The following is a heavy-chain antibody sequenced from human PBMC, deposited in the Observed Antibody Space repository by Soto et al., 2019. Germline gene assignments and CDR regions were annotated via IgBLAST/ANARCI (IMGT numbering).Heavy chain of an antibody. D-gene: IGHD5-12*01. V-gene: IGHV3-21*01. J-gene: IGHJ4*02. CDR2: ISSLSNYI. CDR3: ARDRGGYSGYDFKDYFDY. Sequence: GGSLRLSCAASGFTFSTYTMNWVRQAPGKGPEWVSSISSLSNYIYYTKSVEGRFTISRDNAKNSLYLQMNGLRAEDTAVYYCARDRGGYSGYDFKDYFDYWGQGTLVTVSS. CDR1: GFTFSTYT.